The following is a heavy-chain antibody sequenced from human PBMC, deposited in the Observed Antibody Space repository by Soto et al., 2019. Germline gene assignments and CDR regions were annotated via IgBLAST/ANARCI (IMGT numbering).Heavy chain of an antibody. D-gene: IGHD1-26*01. CDR1: GFSFSSYS. Sequence: PGGSLRLSCAASGFSFSSYSMNWVRQAPGKGLEWVTAINGGSTTYYADSVKGRFTISRDNSKNTLYLQMNSLRAEDTAVYYCAKDKDWRGVYGMDVWGQGTTVPVSS. CDR2: INGGSTT. J-gene: IGHJ6*02. CDR3: AKDKDWRGVYGMDV. V-gene: IGHV3-23*01.